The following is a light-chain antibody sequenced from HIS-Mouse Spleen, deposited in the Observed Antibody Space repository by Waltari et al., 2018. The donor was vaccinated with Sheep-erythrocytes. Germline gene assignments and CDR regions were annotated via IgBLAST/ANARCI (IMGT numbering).Light chain of an antibody. CDR1: QSISSY. Sequence: DIQMTQSPSSLSASVGDRVTITCRESQSISSYLNWYQQKPGKAPKHLIYAASSLQSGVPSRFSGSGSGTEFTLTISSLQPEDFATYYCQQSYSTPYTFGQGTKLEIK. V-gene: IGKV1-39*01. CDR3: QQSYSTPYT. CDR2: AAS. J-gene: IGKJ2*01.